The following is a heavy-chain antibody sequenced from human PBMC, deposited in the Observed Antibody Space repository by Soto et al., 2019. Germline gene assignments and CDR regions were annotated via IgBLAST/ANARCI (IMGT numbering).Heavy chain of an antibody. Sequence: QPGGSLRLSCAASGFTFSGSAMHWVRQASGKGLEWVGRIRSKANSYATAYAASVKGRFAISRDDSKNTAYLQMNSLKTEDTAVYYCTRLLGSPFCPNGVCPTEVDPWGQGTLVTVSS. D-gene: IGHD2-8*01. J-gene: IGHJ5*02. CDR2: IRSKANSYAT. V-gene: IGHV3-73*01. CDR3: TRLLGSPFCPNGVCPTEVDP. CDR1: GFTFSGSA.